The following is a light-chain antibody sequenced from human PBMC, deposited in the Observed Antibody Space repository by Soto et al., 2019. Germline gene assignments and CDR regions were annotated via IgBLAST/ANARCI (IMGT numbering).Light chain of an antibody. J-gene: IGKJ5*01. V-gene: IGKV1-27*01. CDR1: QGISNS. Sequence: TQSPSSLSASVGDRVTITCRANQGISNSLAWYQQKPGKVTKLLIYAASSLQSGVPSRFRGSGSGTEFTLTISSLQPEDFATYYCQSYNTDRPTFGQGTRLEIK. CDR2: AAS. CDR3: QSYNTDRPT.